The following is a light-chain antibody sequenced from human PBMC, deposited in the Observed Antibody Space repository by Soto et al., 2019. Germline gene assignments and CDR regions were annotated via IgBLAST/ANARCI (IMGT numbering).Light chain of an antibody. Sequence: QSALTQTPSASGSPGQAVTISCTGTSSDVGGYNYVSWYQQHPGKAPKLLISEVNKRPSGVPDRFSGSKSGNTASLTVSGLQAEDEADYYCSSFAGSNVVFGGGTKVIVL. V-gene: IGLV2-8*01. CDR3: SSFAGSNVV. CDR1: SSDVGGYNY. J-gene: IGLJ2*01. CDR2: EVN.